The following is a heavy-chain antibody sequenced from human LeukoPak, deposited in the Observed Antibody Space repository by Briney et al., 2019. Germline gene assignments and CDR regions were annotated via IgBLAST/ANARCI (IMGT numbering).Heavy chain of an antibody. D-gene: IGHD2-15*01. V-gene: IGHV3-11*04. CDR1: GFTFSDYY. CDR2: ISSSGSTI. J-gene: IGHJ4*02. Sequence: GGSLRLSCAASGFTFSDYYLTWIRQAPGKGVEWVSYISSSGSTIYYADSVKGRFTISRDNAKNSLYLQMNSLRAEDTAVYYCARRYCTGGSCYSGVDYWGQGTLVTVSS. CDR3: ARRYCTGGSCYSGVDY.